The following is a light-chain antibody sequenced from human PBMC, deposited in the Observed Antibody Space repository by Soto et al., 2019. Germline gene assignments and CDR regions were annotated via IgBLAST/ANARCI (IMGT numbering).Light chain of an antibody. V-gene: IGKV3-15*01. CDR2: GAS. J-gene: IGKJ1*01. CDR1: PSVSSN. Sequence: EIVMTQSPAPLSLSPGARDTLSCTASPSVSSNLAWYQQQPGQAPTPLLYGASTRATGTPARFSGSGSGSGFTLTSSSLQSEVFAVYYWQQYNNWLTFGQGTKVDIK. CDR3: QQYNNWLT.